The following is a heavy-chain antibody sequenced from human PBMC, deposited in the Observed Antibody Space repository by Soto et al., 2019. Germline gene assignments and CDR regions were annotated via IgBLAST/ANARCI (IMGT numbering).Heavy chain of an antibody. CDR1: GFTFNTYG. J-gene: IGHJ5*02. D-gene: IGHD3-10*01. CDR2: IWNDGSNK. CDR3: ARQGIRGTISYNWFDP. Sequence: GGSLRLSCAASGFTFNTYGMHWVRQAPGKGLEWVAVIWNDGSNKFYGDSVKGRFTNSRDNSKNMLYLQMNSLRAEDTAVYYCARQGIRGTISYNWFDPWGQGTPVTVSS. V-gene: IGHV3-33*01.